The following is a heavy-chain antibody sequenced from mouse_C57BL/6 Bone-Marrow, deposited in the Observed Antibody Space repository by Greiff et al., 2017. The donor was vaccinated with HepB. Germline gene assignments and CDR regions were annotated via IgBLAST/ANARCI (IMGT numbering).Heavy chain of an antibody. V-gene: IGHV1-22*01. J-gene: IGHJ3*01. CDR2: INPNNGGT. Sequence: VQLKESGPELVKPGASVKMSCKASGYTFTDYNMHWVKQSHGKSLEWIGYINPNNGGTSYNQKFKGKATLTVNKSSSTAYMELRSLTSEESAVYYCARPLFRGFAYWGQGTLVTVSA. CDR1: GYTFTDYN. CDR3: ARPLFRGFAY.